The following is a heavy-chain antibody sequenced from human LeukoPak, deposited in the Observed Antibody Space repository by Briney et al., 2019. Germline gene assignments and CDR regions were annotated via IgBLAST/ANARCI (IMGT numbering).Heavy chain of an antibody. CDR1: GFNVRSNY. CDR2: LHSGGDT. V-gene: IGHV3-53*01. Sequence: GGSLRLSCAVSGFNVRSNYMTWVRQAPGKGLEWVSVLHSGGDTYYADSVKGRFTISRDNSENTVYLQMNSLRAEDTVVYYCARGKVYYYYDYWGQGTLVAVSS. D-gene: IGHD5/OR15-5a*01. CDR3: ARGKVYYYYDY. J-gene: IGHJ4*02.